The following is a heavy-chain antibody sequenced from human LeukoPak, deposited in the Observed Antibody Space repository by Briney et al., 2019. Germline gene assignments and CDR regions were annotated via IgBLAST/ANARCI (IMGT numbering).Heavy chain of an antibody. CDR1: RGSISSYY. CDR2: IYYSGST. J-gene: IGHJ4*02. CDR3: ARVRVSSGSHPWYFDY. Sequence: SETLSLPCTVSRGSISSYYWSWIRQPPGQGLEWIGYIYYSGSTDYNPSLKSRVNISVDTSKNQFSLKLSSVTAADTAVYYCARVRVSSGSHPWYFDYWGQGTLVTVSS. V-gene: IGHV4-59*01. D-gene: IGHD3-22*01.